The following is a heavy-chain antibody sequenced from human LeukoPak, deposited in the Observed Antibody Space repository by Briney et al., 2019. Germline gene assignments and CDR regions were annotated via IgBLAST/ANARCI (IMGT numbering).Heavy chain of an antibody. Sequence: AGGSLRLSCAASGFTFSSYAMSWVRQAPGKGLEWVSAISGSGGSTYYADSVKGRFTISRDNSKNTLYLQMNSLRAEDTAVYYCAKSVVRGVNSFFDYWGQGTLVTVSS. J-gene: IGHJ4*02. V-gene: IGHV3-23*01. CDR3: AKSVVRGVNSFFDY. D-gene: IGHD3-10*01. CDR2: ISGSGGST. CDR1: GFTFSSYA.